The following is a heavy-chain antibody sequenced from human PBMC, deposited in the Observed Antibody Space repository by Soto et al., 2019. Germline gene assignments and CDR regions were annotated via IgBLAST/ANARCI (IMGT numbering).Heavy chain of an antibody. V-gene: IGHV3-23*01. CDR3: AKDGYTTEYCSGGSCYLNY. D-gene: IGHD2-15*01. J-gene: IGHJ4*02. CDR1: GFTFSSYA. CDR2: ISGSGGST. Sequence: GGSLRLSCAASGFTFSSYAMSWVRQAPGKGLEWVSAISGSGGSTYYADSAKGRFTISRDNSKNTLYLQMNSLRAEDTAVYYCAKDGYTTEYCSGGSCYLNYWGQGTLVTVSS.